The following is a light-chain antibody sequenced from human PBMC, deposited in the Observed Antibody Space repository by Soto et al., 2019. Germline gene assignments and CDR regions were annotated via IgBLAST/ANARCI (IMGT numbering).Light chain of an antibody. J-gene: IGKJ1*01. CDR3: MQSLELPRT. CDR2: EVS. CDR1: QSLLHSDGKTY. V-gene: IGKV2D-29*01. Sequence: DIVMTQTPISLSVTPGQPTSISCKSSQSLLHSDGKTYLSWHLQKPGQPPQLLISEVSNRFSGVPDRFSGSGSGTDFTLKISRVEADDVGVYYCMQSLELPRTFGQGTKVEIK.